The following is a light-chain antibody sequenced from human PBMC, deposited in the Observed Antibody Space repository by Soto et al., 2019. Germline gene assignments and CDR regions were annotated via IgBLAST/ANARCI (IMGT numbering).Light chain of an antibody. Sequence: QTVVTQEPSLSVSPGRTVTLTCGLSSGSVSTSDYPSWYQQTPGQAPRTLIYNTNTRSSGVPDRFSGSILGNKAALTITGAQADDESDYYCALYVGSGIVVFGGGTKLTVL. V-gene: IGLV8-61*01. CDR1: SGSVSTSDY. CDR3: ALYVGSGIVV. CDR2: NTN. J-gene: IGLJ2*01.